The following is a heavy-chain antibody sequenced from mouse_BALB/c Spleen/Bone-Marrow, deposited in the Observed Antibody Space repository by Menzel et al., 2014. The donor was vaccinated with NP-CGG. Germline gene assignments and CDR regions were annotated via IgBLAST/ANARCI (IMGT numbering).Heavy chain of an antibody. CDR3: ARAGMDY. D-gene: IGHD3-3*01. Sequence: EVKLMESGGGLVQPGRSRKLSCAASGFTFSSFGMHWVRQAPEKGLEWVAYISSGSSTIYYADTVKGRFTISRDNPKNTLFLQMTSLRSEDTAMYYCARAGMDYWGQGTSVTVSS. CDR2: ISSGSSTI. CDR1: GFTFSSFG. J-gene: IGHJ4*01. V-gene: IGHV5-17*02.